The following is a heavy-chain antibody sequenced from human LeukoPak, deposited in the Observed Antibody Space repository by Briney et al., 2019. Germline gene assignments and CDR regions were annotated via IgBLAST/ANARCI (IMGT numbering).Heavy chain of an antibody. CDR1: GFTFSRYI. Sequence: GGSLRLSCAGSGFTFSRYIISWVRQAPGKGLEWVSSISSSSSYIYYADSVKGRFTISRDNAKNSLYLQMNSLRAEDTAVYYCAREVIAGGVDYWGQGTLVTVSS. CDR2: ISSSSSYI. J-gene: IGHJ4*02. D-gene: IGHD3-22*01. V-gene: IGHV3-21*01. CDR3: AREVIAGGVDY.